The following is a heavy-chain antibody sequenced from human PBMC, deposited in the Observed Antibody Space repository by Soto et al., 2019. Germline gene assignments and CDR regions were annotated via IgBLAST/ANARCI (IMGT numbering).Heavy chain of an antibody. J-gene: IGHJ5*02. Sequence: ASVKVSCKASGYTFTSYYMHWVRQAPGQGLEWMGIINPSGGSTSYAQKFEGRVTMTSDTTTSIVYMELSRLRSEDTAVYYCARDPPITGNAWGQGTLVTVSS. CDR3: ARDPPITGNA. CDR2: INPSGGST. V-gene: IGHV1-46*01. D-gene: IGHD1-20*01. CDR1: GYTFTSYY.